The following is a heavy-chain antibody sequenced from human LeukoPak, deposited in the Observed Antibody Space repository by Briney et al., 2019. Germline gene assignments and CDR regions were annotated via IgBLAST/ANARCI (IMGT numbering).Heavy chain of an antibody. V-gene: IGHV3-74*03. D-gene: IGHD5-12*01. Sequence: GGSLRLSCAASGFTFSSYWMNWVRQAPGKGLVWVSRINSDGSNITYADSVKGRFTISRDNAKNTLYLQMNSLRVEDTSVYYCAREGRGSGYDFDWWGQGTRVSVS. CDR3: AREGRGSGYDFDW. CDR2: INSDGSNI. CDR1: GFTFSSYW. J-gene: IGHJ4*02.